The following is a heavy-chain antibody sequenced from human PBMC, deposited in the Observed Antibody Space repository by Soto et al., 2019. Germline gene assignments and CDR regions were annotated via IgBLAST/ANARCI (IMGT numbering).Heavy chain of an antibody. Sequence: QVQLVESGGGVVQPGRSLRLSCAASGFTFTNYGMHWVRQALGKGLEWVAVIWYDGNNKYYADSVKGRFAISKDNSQNTLYLQMNNLRPEDTAVYYCTRDPYGGSRYYFDSWGQGTLVTVSS. V-gene: IGHV3-33*01. D-gene: IGHD1-26*01. CDR1: GFTFTNYG. CDR2: IWYDGNNK. CDR3: TRDPYGGSRYYFDS. J-gene: IGHJ4*02.